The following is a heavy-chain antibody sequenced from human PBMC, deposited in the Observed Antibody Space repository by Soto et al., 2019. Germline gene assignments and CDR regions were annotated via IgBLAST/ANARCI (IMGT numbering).Heavy chain of an antibody. J-gene: IGHJ6*02. CDR1: GFTFSSYG. CDR3: AKPLGSGIFNAMDV. D-gene: IGHD2-15*01. V-gene: IGHV3-30*18. Sequence: QVQLVESGGGVVQPGRSLRLSCAASGFTFSSYGMHWVRQAPGKGLEWVAVISYDGSNKYYADSVKGRFTISRDNSKNTLYLQMNSLRAEDTAVYYCAKPLGSGIFNAMDVWGQGTTVTVSS. CDR2: ISYDGSNK.